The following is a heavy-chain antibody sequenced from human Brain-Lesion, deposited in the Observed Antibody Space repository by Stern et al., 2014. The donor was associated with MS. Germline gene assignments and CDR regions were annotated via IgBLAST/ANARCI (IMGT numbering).Heavy chain of an antibody. CDR2: IYYRGST. CDR3: AKLWLGELPESPFDY. D-gene: IGHD3-10*01. Sequence: QLQLQESGPGLVKPSETLSLTCTVSGGSISSSSYYWGWIRQPPGKGLEWIGSIYYRGSTYYNPSLKSRVTISMDTSQNPSSLRLSSVTAADTAVYFCAKLWLGELPESPFDYWGQGTLVTVSS. J-gene: IGHJ4*02. CDR1: GGSISSSSYY. V-gene: IGHV4-39*01.